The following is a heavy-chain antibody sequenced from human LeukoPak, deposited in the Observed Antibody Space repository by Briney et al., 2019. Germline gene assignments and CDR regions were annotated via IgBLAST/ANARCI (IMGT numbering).Heavy chain of an antibody. CDR1: GGFISSGTHY. Sequence: SQTLSLTCDVSGGFISSGTHYWTWIRQPVGKGLEWLGRIFTSGSPTYNSSLESRLTISIDKSKNQFFLKLNSVTAADTAVYYCARGVVDTAMVSWFDPWGQGTLVTVSS. D-gene: IGHD5-18*01. V-gene: IGHV4-61*02. CDR3: ARGVVDTAMVSWFDP. J-gene: IGHJ5*02. CDR2: IFTSGSP.